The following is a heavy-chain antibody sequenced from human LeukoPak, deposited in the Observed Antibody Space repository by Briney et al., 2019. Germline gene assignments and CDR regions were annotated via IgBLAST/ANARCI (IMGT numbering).Heavy chain of an antibody. V-gene: IGHV4-34*01. CDR3: ASGYYDSSGYYYRSGIDY. CDR2: INHSGST. Sequence: PSETLSLTCAVYGGSFSGYYWSWVRQPPGKGLEWIGEINHSGSTNYNPSLKSRVTISVDTSKNQFSLKLSSVTAADTAVYYCASGYYDSSGYYYRSGIDYWGQGTLVTVSS. CDR1: GGSFSGYY. D-gene: IGHD3-22*01. J-gene: IGHJ4*02.